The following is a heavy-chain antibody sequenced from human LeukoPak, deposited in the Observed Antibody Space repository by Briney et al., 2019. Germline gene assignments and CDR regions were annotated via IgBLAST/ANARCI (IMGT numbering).Heavy chain of an antibody. Sequence: ALVKVSCKASGYTFTSYGISWVRQAPGQGLEWMGWISAYNGNTNYAQKLQGRVTMTTDTSTSTAYMELRSLRSDDTAVYYCARVRYCSGGSCYPSYYYYGMDVWGQGTTVTVSS. V-gene: IGHV1-18*01. CDR1: GYTFTSYG. J-gene: IGHJ6*02. CDR3: ARVRYCSGGSCYPSYYYYGMDV. CDR2: ISAYNGNT. D-gene: IGHD2-15*01.